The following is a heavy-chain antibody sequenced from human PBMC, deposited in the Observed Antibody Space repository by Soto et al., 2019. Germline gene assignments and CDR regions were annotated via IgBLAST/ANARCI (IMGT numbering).Heavy chain of an antibody. D-gene: IGHD4-17*01. CDR1: GAYVTRAGSY. CDR3: ATRTTVTTFDY. CDR2: INFDGTT. Sequence: QVQLQESGPGLVKPSQTLSLTCGVSGAYVTRAGSYWGWIRQRPGQGLEWIGYINFDGTTYYNPSLKSRVIISADTSRNQFSLSLSFLTAADTAVYYCATRTTVTTFDYWGQGTLVTVSS. V-gene: IGHV4-31*11. J-gene: IGHJ4*02.